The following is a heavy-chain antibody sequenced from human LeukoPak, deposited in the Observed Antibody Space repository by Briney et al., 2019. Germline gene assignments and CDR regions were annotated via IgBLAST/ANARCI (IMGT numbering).Heavy chain of an antibody. CDR2: MNPNSGNT. J-gene: IGHJ6*02. V-gene: IGHV1-8*01. D-gene: IGHD2-15*01. CDR1: GYTFTSYD. CDR3: AREYCSGGSCYSEPYYYYGMDV. Sequence: ASVTVSCKASGYTFTSYDINWVRQAPGQGLEWMGWMNPNSGNTGYAQKFQGRVTMTRNTSRSTAYMELSSLRSEDTAVYYCAREYCSGGSCYSEPYYYYGMDVWGQGTTVTVSS.